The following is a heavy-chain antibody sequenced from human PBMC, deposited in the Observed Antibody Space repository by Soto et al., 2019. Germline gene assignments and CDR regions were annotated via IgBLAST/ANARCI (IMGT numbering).Heavy chain of an antibody. J-gene: IGHJ6*02. CDR3: ARGMLAAARLGYYYYYGMDV. V-gene: IGHV6-1*01. D-gene: IGHD6-13*01. Sequence: PSQTLSLTCAISGDSVSSNSAAWNWIRQSPSRGLEWLGRTYYRSKWYNDYAVSVKNRITINPDTSKNQFSLQLNSVTPEDTAVYYCARGMLAAARLGYYYYYGMDVWGQGTTVTVSS. CDR1: GDSVSSNSAA. CDR2: TYYRSKWYN.